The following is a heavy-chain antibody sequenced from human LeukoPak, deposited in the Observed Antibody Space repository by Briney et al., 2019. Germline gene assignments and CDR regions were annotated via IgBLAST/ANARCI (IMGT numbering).Heavy chain of an antibody. D-gene: IGHD5-18*01. Sequence: GASVKVSCQTSGYTFTGYYMHWVRQAPGQGLEWMGWINSNSGDTNYAQKFQGRVTMTRDTSISTAYMELSRLRSDDSAVYYCARDGGTAMGVIDYWGQGILVTVSS. CDR1: GYTFTGYY. J-gene: IGHJ4*02. CDR2: INSNSGDT. V-gene: IGHV1-2*02. CDR3: ARDGGTAMGVIDY.